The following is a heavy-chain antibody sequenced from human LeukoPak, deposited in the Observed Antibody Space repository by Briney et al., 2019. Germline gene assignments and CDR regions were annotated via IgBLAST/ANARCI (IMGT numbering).Heavy chain of an antibody. CDR3: ARDLSPVVRASPMGY. Sequence: GGSLRLSCAASGFTFSTYGMRWVRQAPGKGLEWVALITYDGYYKYYSDSVKGRFTISSDTSKNTLSVQMNSLRAEDTAVYYCARDLSPVVRASPMGYWGQGTLVTVSS. J-gene: IGHJ4*02. CDR1: GFTFSTYG. V-gene: IGHV3-30*03. CDR2: ITYDGYYK. D-gene: IGHD3-10*01.